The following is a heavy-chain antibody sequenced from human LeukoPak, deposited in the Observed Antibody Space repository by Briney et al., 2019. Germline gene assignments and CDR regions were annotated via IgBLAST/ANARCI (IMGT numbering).Heavy chain of an antibody. CDR2: ISYDGSNK. CDR3: AKAASSPPETTIDY. J-gene: IGHJ4*02. CDR1: GFTFSSYG. Sequence: GRSLRLSCAASGFTFSSYGMHWVRQAPGKGLEWVAVISYDGSNKYYADSVKGRFTISRDNSKNTLYLQKNSLRAEDTAVYYCAKAASSPPETTIDYWGQGTLVTVSS. D-gene: IGHD6-6*01. V-gene: IGHV3-30*18.